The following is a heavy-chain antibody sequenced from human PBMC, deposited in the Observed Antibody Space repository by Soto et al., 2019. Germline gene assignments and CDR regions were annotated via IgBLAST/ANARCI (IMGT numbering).Heavy chain of an antibody. CDR3: AKLGFVLMELYYFHQ. D-gene: IGHD2-8*01. CDR2: ISGNSGKT. V-gene: IGHV3-23*01. CDR1: GFTFSSYA. Sequence: QPVGSLRLSCTASGFTFSSYAMSWVRQAPGKELEWVSTISGNSGKTNYAESVKGRFSISRDNSKNTVHLQLDSLRAEDTAVYFCAKLGFVLMELYYFHQWGHGTLVTVPQ. J-gene: IGHJ4*01.